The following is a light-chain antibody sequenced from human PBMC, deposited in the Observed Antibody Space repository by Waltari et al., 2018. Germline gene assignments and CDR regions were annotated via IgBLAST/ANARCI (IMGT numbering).Light chain of an antibody. J-gene: IGKJ3*01. CDR2: DAS. Sequence: DIQMTQSPSSLSAFVGDRVIMTCQASQDISNYLNWYQQKPGKAPKLLSRDASNLETGVPTRFSGSQSRTYFTLTISSLQPEDVGTYYCQRYDNLPIFAFGPGTKVEIK. CDR1: QDISNY. CDR3: QRYDNLPIFA. V-gene: IGKV1-33*01.